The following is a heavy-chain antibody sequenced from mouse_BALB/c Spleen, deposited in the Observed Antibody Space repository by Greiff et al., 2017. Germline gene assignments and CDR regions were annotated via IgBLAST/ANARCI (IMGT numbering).Heavy chain of an antibody. J-gene: IGHJ3*01. D-gene: IGHD4-1*01. CDR3: KRSLGRCAY. CDR2: ISPGNGYI. Sequence: VQLQQSDTELVKPGASVKISCKASGYTFTDHAIHWVKQRPEQGLEWIGYISPGNGYINYNEKFRGKATLTADKSSSTAYMQLISLTSEDSAVYFCKRSLGRCAYWGRGTLVTVS. CDR1: GYTFTDHA. V-gene: IGHV1S53*03.